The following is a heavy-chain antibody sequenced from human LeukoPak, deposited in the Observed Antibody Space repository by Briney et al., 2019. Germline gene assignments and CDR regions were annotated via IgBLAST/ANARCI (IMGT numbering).Heavy chain of an antibody. D-gene: IGHD3-22*01. CDR3: VRGPSSGYYLDY. Sequence: ASVKVSCKASGYTFTSYGISWVRQAPGQGLEWMGWISAYNGNTNYAQKLQGRVTMTTDTSTSTAYMELRSPRSDDTAVYYCVRGPSSGYYLDYWGQGTLVTVSS. CDR2: ISAYNGNT. CDR1: GYTFTSYG. V-gene: IGHV1-18*01. J-gene: IGHJ4*02.